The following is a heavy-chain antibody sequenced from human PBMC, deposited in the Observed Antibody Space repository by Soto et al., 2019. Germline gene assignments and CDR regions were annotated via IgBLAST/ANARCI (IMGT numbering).Heavy chain of an antibody. Sequence: QVPLVQSGAEVKKPGASVKVSCKASGYTFTNHGISWVRQAPGQGLEWLGWISGHSGNTKYAHRLQGRVTMTTDTSTSTAHMELRSLKSDDTSVYSCARELYTLAYYFDYWGQGTLVTVAS. D-gene: IGHD4-4*01. CDR1: GYTFTNHG. CDR3: ARELYTLAYYFDY. V-gene: IGHV1-18*01. CDR2: ISGHSGNT. J-gene: IGHJ4*02.